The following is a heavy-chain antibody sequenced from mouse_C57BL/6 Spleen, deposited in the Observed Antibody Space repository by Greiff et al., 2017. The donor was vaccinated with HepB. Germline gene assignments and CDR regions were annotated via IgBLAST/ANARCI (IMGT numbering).Heavy chain of an antibody. D-gene: IGHD3-2*02. CDR2: INPNNGGT. J-gene: IGHJ2*01. CDR1: GYTFTDYN. Sequence: VQLQQSGPELVKPGASVKIPCKASGYTFTDYNMDWVKQSHGKSLEWIGDINPNNGGTIYNQKFKGKATLTVDKSSSTAYMELSSLTSEDTAAYYCALGSSGTGHYFDYWGQGTTLTVSS. CDR3: ALGSSGTGHYFDY. V-gene: IGHV1-18*01.